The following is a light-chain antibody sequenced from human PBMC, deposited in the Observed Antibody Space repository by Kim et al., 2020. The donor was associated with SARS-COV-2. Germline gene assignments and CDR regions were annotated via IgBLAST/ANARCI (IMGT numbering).Light chain of an antibody. CDR1: QSVGSH. CDR2: HAS. Sequence: SHGDRATLSCRASQSVGSHLAWFQQNPGQAPRLLIYHASNRATGIPARVSGSGSGTDFTLTISSLEPEDFAIYYCQQRSNWPPWTFGQGTKVEIK. J-gene: IGKJ1*01. CDR3: QQRSNWPPWT. V-gene: IGKV3-11*01.